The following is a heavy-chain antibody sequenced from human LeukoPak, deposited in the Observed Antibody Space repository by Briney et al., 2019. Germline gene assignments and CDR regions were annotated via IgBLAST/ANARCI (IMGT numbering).Heavy chain of an antibody. J-gene: IGHJ5*02. CDR2: IDGDGAGT. D-gene: IGHD5-12*01. Sequence: GGSLRLSCAASGFTFSSYAMHWVRQAPGKGLVWVSRIDGDGAGTTYADSVKGRFTISRDNAKNTLYLQMNSLRVEDTAVYYCAGSASGYDAWGQGTLVTVSS. CDR3: AGSASGYDA. V-gene: IGHV3-74*01. CDR1: GFTFSSYA.